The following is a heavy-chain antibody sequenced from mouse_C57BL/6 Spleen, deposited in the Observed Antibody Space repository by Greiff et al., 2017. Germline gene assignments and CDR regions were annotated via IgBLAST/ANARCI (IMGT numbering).Heavy chain of an antibody. J-gene: IGHJ2*01. Sequence: EVQLVESGGGLVKPGGSLKLSCAASGFTFSDYGMHWVRQAPEKGLEWVAYISSGSSTNYYADTVKGRFTITKDNAKNTLFLQMTSLRSEDTAMYYSARQGYYDYDGTPYFDYWGQGTTLTVSS. D-gene: IGHD2-4*01. CDR3: ARQGYYDYDGTPYFDY. CDR1: GFTFSDYG. CDR2: ISSGSSTN. V-gene: IGHV5-17*01.